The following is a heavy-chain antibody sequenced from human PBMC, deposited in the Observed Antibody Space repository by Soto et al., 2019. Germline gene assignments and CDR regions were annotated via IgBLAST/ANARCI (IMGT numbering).Heavy chain of an antibody. J-gene: IGHJ4*02. Sequence: GGSLRLSCAASGFTFRSYSMNWVRQAPGKGLEWVSHISSGSTRYYADSVKGRFTISRDNAKDSLYLQMNSLRAEDTAVYYCAMTTVTSSRVYYFDYWGQGALVTVSS. CDR3: AMTTVTSSRVYYFDY. CDR1: GFTFRSYS. D-gene: IGHD4-17*01. CDR2: ISSGSTR. V-gene: IGHV3-48*01.